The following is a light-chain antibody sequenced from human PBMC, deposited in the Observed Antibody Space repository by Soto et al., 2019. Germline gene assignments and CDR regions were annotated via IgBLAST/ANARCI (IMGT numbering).Light chain of an antibody. Sequence: PLSLPGTPGDPPSISWRASHRLLVSDDGDTFLDWYLQKPAQSPQLRIHTVPYRASGVPDRFSGSGSAPDFTLKTRREEAEDAGVSYCMQRIQPPTFGQGTRLEIK. V-gene: IGKV2-40*01. CDR3: MQRIQPPT. CDR1: HRLLVSDDGDTF. CDR2: TVP. J-gene: IGKJ5*01.